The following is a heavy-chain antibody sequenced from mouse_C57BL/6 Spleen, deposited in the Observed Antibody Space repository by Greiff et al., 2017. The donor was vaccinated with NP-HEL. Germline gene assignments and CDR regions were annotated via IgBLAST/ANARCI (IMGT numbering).Heavy chain of an antibody. CDR1: GFTFSSYT. CDR2: ISGGGGNT. CDR3: ARLWGNDAMDY. D-gene: IGHD2-2*01. Sequence: EVHLVESGGGLVKPGGSLKLSCAASGFTFSSYTMSWVRQTPEKRLEWVATISGGGGNTYYPDSVKGRFTISRDNAKNTLYLQMSSLRSEDTALYYCARLWGNDAMDYWGQGTSVTVSS. J-gene: IGHJ4*01. V-gene: IGHV5-9*01.